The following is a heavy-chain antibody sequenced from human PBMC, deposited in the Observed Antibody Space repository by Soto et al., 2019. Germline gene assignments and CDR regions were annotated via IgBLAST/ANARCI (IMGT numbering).Heavy chain of an antibody. D-gene: IGHD3-10*01. CDR3: ARSKPVLLWFGESPYFDY. CDR1: GGSFSGYY. Sequence: SETLSLTCAVYGGSFSGYYWSWIRQPPGKGLEWIGEINHSGSTNYNPSLKSRVTISVGTSKNQFSLKLSSVTAADTAVYYCARSKPVLLWFGESPYFDYWGQGTLVTSPQ. J-gene: IGHJ4*02. CDR2: INHSGST. V-gene: IGHV4-34*01.